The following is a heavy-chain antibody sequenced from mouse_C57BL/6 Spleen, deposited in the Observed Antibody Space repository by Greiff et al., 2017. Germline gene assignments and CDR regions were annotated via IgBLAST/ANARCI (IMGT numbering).Heavy chain of an antibody. CDR2: ILPGSGST. D-gene: IGHD1-1*01. CDR3: ARKRYYGSSPLLDFDV. V-gene: IGHV1-9*01. Sequence: LVESGASVKLSCKATGYTFTGYWIEWVKQRPGHGLEWIGEILPGSGSTNYNEKFKGKATFTADTSSNTAYMQLSSLTTEDSAIYYCARKRYYGSSPLLDFDVWGTGTTVTVSS. CDR1: GYTFTGYW. J-gene: IGHJ1*03.